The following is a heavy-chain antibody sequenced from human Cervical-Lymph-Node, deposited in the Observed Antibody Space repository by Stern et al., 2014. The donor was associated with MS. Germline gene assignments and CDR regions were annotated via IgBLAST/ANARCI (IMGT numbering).Heavy chain of an antibody. Sequence: VQLVQSGAEVKRPGSSVKVSCTASGGSLGNHAISWVRQLPGPGLEWVGSILPVFGVPNTAQRLQGRVTFTAHKSTDRAYMVLNSLKYEDTAVYYCAREGGDCGQLQFVLDIWGQGTLITVSA. D-gene: IGHD5-24*01. CDR3: AREGGDCGQLQFVLDI. V-gene: IGHV1-69*09. J-gene: IGHJ3*01. CDR2: ILPVFGVP. CDR1: GGSLGNHA.